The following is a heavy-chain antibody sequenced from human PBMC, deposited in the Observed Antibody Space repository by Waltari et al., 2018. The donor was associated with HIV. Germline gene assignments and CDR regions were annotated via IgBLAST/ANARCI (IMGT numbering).Heavy chain of an antibody. D-gene: IGHD6-13*01. Sequence: QLQLQESGPGLVKPSETLSLTCTVSGGSISSSSYYWGWIRQPPGKGLEWIGSIYYSGSTYYNPSLKSRVTISVDTSKNQFSLKLSSVTAADTAVYYCARLGGSSSKIAYHEYYFDYWGQGTLVTVSS. CDR2: IYYSGST. CDR3: ARLGGSSSKIAYHEYYFDY. CDR1: GGSISSSSYY. J-gene: IGHJ4*02. V-gene: IGHV4-39*01.